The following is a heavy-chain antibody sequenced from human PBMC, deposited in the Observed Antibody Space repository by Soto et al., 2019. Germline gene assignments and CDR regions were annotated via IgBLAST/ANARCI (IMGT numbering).Heavy chain of an antibody. Sequence: QVQLVQSGAEVSKPGASVKVSCEASGYTFPSYDIYWVRQATGQGLEWMGWMNPNTGNSGYAQKFQGRVTMTSDTSISTAHMELSSLRSDDTAVYYCARRAETNGWNGFGADKYYFDFWGQGTLVTVSS. V-gene: IGHV1-8*01. D-gene: IGHD1-1*01. CDR1: GYTFPSYD. CDR2: MNPNTGNS. J-gene: IGHJ4*02. CDR3: ARRAETNGWNGFGADKYYFDF.